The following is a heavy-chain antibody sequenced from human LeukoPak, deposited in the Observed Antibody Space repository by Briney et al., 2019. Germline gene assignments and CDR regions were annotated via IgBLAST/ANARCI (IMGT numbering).Heavy chain of an antibody. Sequence: GGSLRLSCAASGITFKNYNTNWVRQAPGKGLEWVAFIGSASSYVFYADSVKGRFTISRDNAKNSLYLQMNSLKAEDTAIYYCATSIGVAVAFDFWGQGTLVTVSS. V-gene: IGHV3-21*04. CDR2: IGSASSYV. CDR1: GITFKNYN. J-gene: IGHJ4*02. D-gene: IGHD6-19*01. CDR3: ATSIGVAVAFDF.